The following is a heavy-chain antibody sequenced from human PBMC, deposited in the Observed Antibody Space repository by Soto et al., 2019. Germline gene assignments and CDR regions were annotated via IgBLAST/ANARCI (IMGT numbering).Heavy chain of an antibody. D-gene: IGHD6-19*01. J-gene: IGHJ4*02. Sequence: SGGSLRLSCGASGFTFSNYYMSWIRQAPGKGLEWVSYISSTGRTIYYADSVKGRFTVSRDNAQNSLSLKLNSLRVEDTAVYYCARSYSSGWEFDYWDQGTQVTVSS. CDR1: GFTFSNYY. CDR2: ISSTGRTI. CDR3: ARSYSSGWEFDY. V-gene: IGHV3-11*01.